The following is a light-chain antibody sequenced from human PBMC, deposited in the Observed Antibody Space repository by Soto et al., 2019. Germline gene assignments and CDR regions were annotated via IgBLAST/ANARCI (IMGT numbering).Light chain of an antibody. CDR3: QKYNSYWT. J-gene: IGKJ1*01. Sequence: DIPMTQSPSTLSASVGDRVTITCRASQSISSWLAWFQQRPGKAPKLLIYKASILESGVPSRFSGSGSGTEFTLTISSLQPDDFATYYCQKYNSYWTFGQGTKVEIK. CDR2: KAS. V-gene: IGKV1-5*03. CDR1: QSISSW.